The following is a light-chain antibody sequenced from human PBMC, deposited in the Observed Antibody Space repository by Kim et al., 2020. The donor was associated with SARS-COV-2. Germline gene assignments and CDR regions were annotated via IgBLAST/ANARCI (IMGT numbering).Light chain of an antibody. CDR3: NSRDSSCPVV. V-gene: IGLV3-19*01. CDR2: GKN. J-gene: IGLJ2*01. Sequence: ALGQTVRITCQGDSLRSYYASWYQQKPGQAPVLVIYGKNNRPSGIPDRFSGSSSGNTASLTITGAQSEDGADYYFNSRDSSCPVVLCGGPQLTFL. CDR1: SLRSYY.